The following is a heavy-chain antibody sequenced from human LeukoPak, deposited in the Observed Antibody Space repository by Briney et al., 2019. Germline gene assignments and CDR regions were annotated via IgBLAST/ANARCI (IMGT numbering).Heavy chain of an antibody. CDR3: ARLVTSNTDGKYFDY. CDR2: INYSGNT. CDR1: GDSISSNSYY. J-gene: IGHJ4*02. D-gene: IGHD4-11*01. Sequence: PSETLSLTCTVSGDSISSNSYYWVWIRQPPGKGLEGIGSINYSGNTYYSSSLKSRVTISVDTSRNQFSLKLSFVTAADTAVYSCARLVTSNTDGKYFDYWGQGTLVTVSS. V-gene: IGHV4-39*01.